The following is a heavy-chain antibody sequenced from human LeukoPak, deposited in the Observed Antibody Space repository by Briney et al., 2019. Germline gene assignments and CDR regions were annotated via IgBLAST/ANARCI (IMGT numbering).Heavy chain of an antibody. V-gene: IGHV3-23*01. CDR1: GFTFSSYA. D-gene: IGHD1-7*01. CDR2: ISGSGGST. J-gene: IGHJ6*02. Sequence: PGGSLRLSCAASGFTFSSYAMSWVRQAPGKWLEWVSAISGSGGSTYYADSVKGRFTISRDNSQNTLYLKMNSLRAEDTAVYYCAKDPNYVYYYGMDVWGQGTTVTVSS. CDR3: AKDPNYVYYYGMDV.